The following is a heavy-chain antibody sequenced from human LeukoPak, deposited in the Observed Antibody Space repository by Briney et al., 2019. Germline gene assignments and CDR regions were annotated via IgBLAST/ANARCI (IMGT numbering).Heavy chain of an antibody. CDR3: ARSTGLWQSIFYYMDV. Sequence: RASVKVSCKASRYTFTSYAMNWVRQAPGQGLEWMGWINTNTGNPTYAPGFTGRFVFSLDTSVSTAYLQISSLKAEDTAVYYCARSTGLWQSIFYYMDVWGKGTTVTVSS. J-gene: IGHJ6*03. CDR1: RYTFTSYA. CDR2: INTNTGNP. D-gene: IGHD2-21*01. V-gene: IGHV7-4-1*02.